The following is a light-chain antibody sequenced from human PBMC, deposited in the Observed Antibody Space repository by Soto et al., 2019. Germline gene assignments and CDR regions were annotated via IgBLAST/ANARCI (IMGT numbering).Light chain of an antibody. J-gene: IGKJ4*01. CDR1: ESVSRY. CDR3: QQRSNWPST. Sequence: EIVLTQSPATLSLSPGNRATLSCRASESVSRYLAWYQQKPGQAPRLLIYDASNRATGIPARFSGSGSGTDFTLTSTSLEPEDFAVYYCQQRSNWPSTCGGGTKVEIK. V-gene: IGKV3-11*01. CDR2: DAS.